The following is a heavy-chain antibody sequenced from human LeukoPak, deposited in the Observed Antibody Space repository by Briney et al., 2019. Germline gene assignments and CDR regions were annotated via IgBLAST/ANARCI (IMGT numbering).Heavy chain of an antibody. CDR3: ARVGDYGGTPPFDY. CDR2: INPNSGGT. J-gene: IGHJ4*02. D-gene: IGHD4-23*01. Sequence: GASVKVSSKASGYTFTGYYMHWVRQAPGQGLEWMGWINPNSGGTNYAQKFQGRVTMTRDTSISTAYMELSRLRSDDTAVYYCARVGDYGGTPPFDYWGQGTLVTVSS. CDR1: GYTFTGYY. V-gene: IGHV1-2*02.